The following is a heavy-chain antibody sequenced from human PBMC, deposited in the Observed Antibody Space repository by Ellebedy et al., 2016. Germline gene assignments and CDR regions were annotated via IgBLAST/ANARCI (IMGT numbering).Heavy chain of an antibody. CDR2: ISWNSGSI. D-gene: IGHD1-26*01. V-gene: IGHV3-9*01. J-gene: IGHJ4*02. CDR3: ASLGGGFFDY. Sequence: SLKISXAASGFTFDDYAMHWVRQAPGKGLEWVSGISWNSGSIGYADSVKGRFTISRDNAKNSLYLQMNSLRAEDTAVYYCASLGGGFFDYWGQGTLVTVSS. CDR1: GFTFDDYA.